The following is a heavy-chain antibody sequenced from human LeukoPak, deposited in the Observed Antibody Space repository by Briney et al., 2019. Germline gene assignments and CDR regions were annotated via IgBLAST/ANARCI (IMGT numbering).Heavy chain of an antibody. Sequence: GRSLRLSCAASGFTFDDYAMHWVRQAPGKGLEWVSDICWNSGSICYAYSVNGRFTVSKAYAKNPMNLQMNRLRAEDTALSYCANVPACASSGYGYFDYWGQGTLVTVSS. J-gene: IGHJ4*02. CDR2: ICWNSGSI. V-gene: IGHV3-9*01. CDR3: ANVPACASSGYGYFDY. D-gene: IGHD3-22*01. CDR1: GFTFDDYA.